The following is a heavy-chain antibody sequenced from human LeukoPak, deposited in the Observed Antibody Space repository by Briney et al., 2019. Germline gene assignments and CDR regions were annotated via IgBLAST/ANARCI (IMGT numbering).Heavy chain of an antibody. J-gene: IGHJ4*02. CDR1: GFTFSSYA. D-gene: IGHD6-19*01. V-gene: IGHV3-30-3*01. Sequence: GGSLRLSCAASGFTFSSYAMHWVRQAPGKGLEWVAVISYDGSNKYYADSVKGRFTISRDNSKNTLYLQINSLRAEDTAVYYCARARIAVPGTLTYWGQGTLVTVSS. CDR2: ISYDGSNK. CDR3: ARARIAVPGTLTY.